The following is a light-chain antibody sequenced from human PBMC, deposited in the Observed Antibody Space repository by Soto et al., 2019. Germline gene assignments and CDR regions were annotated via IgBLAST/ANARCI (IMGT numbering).Light chain of an antibody. J-gene: IGKJ1*01. CDR2: GAS. Sequence: IVLTQSPGTLSLSPGERASLSCRASQSVSSSYLAWYQQKPGQAPRLLIYGASTRTFDVPDRFSGSGSGTNFTLTISRLQPEDFAVYYCQQYGSSPRTFGQGTKVDIK. V-gene: IGKV3-20*01. CDR3: QQYGSSPRT. CDR1: QSVSSSY.